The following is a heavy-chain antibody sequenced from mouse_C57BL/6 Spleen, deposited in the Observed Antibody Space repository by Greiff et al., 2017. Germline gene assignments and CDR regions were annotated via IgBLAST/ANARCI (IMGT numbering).Heavy chain of an antibody. D-gene: IGHD1-1*01. J-gene: IGHJ2*01. V-gene: IGHV5-4*01. CDR3: AREGDGSSYRYFDY. CDR1: GFTFSSYA. Sequence: EVHLVESGGGLVKPGGSLKLSCAASGFTFSSYAMSWVRQTPEKRLEWVATISDGGSYTYYPDNVKGRFTISRDNAKNNLYLQMSHLTSEDTAMYYCAREGDGSSYRYFDYWGQGTTLTVAS. CDR2: ISDGGSYT.